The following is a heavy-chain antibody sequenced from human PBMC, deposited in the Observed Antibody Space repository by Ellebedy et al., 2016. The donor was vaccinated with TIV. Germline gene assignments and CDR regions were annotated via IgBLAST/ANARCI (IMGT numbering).Heavy chain of an antibody. CDR2: IYHNGNT. J-gene: IGHJ4*02. CDR1: GGSISSSSYY. CDR3: ARQYNYGTSGYYVDY. D-gene: IGHD3-22*01. V-gene: IGHV4-61*05. Sequence: MPSETLSLTCTVSGGSISSSSYYWTWIRQPPGKGLEWIGYIYHNGNTNYNPSLKSRVTISVDTSKNQFSLKLSSVTAADTAVYYCARQYNYGTSGYYVDYWGQGTLLTVSS.